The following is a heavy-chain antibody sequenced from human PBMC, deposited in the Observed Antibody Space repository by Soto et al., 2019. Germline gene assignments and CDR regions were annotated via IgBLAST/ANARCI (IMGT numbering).Heavy chain of an antibody. CDR2: IIPILGIA. CDR1: GGTFSSYT. V-gene: IGHV1-69*08. Sequence: QVQLVQSGAEVKKPGSSVKVSCKASGGTFSSYTISWVRQAPGQGLEWMERIIPILGIANYAQKFQGRVTITADKSTSTAYMELSSLRSEDTAVYYCARDRHYYGSGDQTNYFDYWGQGTLVTVSS. CDR3: ARDRHYYGSGDQTNYFDY. J-gene: IGHJ4*02. D-gene: IGHD3-10*01.